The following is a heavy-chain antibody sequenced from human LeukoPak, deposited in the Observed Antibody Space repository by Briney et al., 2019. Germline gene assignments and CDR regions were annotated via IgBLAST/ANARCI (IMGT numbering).Heavy chain of an antibody. CDR3: ARHRGYSYGYIDY. J-gene: IGHJ4*01. D-gene: IGHD5-18*01. V-gene: IGHV4-59*08. CDR1: GGSISSYY. Sequence: SETLSLTCTVSGGSISSYYWSWIRQPPGKGLEWIGYIYYSGSTNYNPSLKSRVTISVDTSKNQFSLKLSSVTAADTAVYYCARHRGYSYGYIDYWGQEPWSPSPQ. CDR2: IYYSGST.